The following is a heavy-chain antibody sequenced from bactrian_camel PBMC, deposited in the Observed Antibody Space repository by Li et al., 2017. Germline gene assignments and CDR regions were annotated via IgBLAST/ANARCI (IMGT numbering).Heavy chain of an antibody. CDR1: GFTFSSAV. V-gene: IGHV3S40*01. CDR2: IHSGGVFA. Sequence: VQLVESGGGLVRPGGSLRLSCAASGFTFSSAVMRWVRQAPGEGLEWVSAIHSGGVFAAYADSVKGRFTISRDNAKNTLYLLLDSLKTEDTAMYYCAFREGWAYKYWGQGTQVTVS. J-gene: IGHJ4*01. D-gene: IGHD1*01. CDR3: AFREGWAYKY.